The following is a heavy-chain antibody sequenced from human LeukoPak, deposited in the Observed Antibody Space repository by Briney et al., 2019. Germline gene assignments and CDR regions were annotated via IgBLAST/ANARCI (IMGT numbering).Heavy chain of an antibody. CDR2: IIPIFGTA. CDR3: ARGSRFTVRPSNPTLGYFDY. V-gene: IGHV1-69*13. CDR1: GGTFSSYA. D-gene: IGHD3-16*02. Sequence: SVNVSCKASGGTFSSYAISWVRQAPGQGLEWMGGIIPIFGTANYAQKFQGRVTITADESTSTAYMELSSLRSEDTAVYYCARGSRFTVRPSNPTLGYFDYWGQGTLVTVSS. J-gene: IGHJ4*02.